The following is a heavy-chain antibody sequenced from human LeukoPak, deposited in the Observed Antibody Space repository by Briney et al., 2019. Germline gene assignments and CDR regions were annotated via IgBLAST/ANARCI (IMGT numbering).Heavy chain of an antibody. CDR2: INAFGAST. CDR3: AKVALGYCSGGSCYYFDY. J-gene: IGHJ4*02. V-gene: IGHV3-23*01. D-gene: IGHD2-15*01. Sequence: GGSLRLSCAASGFTFSGYAMSWVRQAPEKGLEWVSSINAFGASTYYADSVKGRFTISRDNSKSTLYLQMNSLRAEDTAVYYCAKVALGYCSGGSCYYFDYGGQGALVTVSS. CDR1: GFTFSGYA.